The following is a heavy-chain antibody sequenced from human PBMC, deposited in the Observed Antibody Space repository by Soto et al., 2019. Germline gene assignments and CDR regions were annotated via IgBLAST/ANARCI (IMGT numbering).Heavy chain of an antibody. CDR1: GGSISSYY. CDR2: IYYSGST. Sequence: PSETLSLTCTVSGGSISSYYWSWIRQPPGKGLEWIGYIYYSGSTNYNPSLKSRVTISVDTSKNQFSLKLSSVTAADTAVYYCASLLGYSSGGSCYSPLYYYYGMDVWGQGTTVTVSS. CDR3: ASLLGYSSGGSCYSPLYYYYGMDV. V-gene: IGHV4-59*08. D-gene: IGHD2-15*01. J-gene: IGHJ6*02.